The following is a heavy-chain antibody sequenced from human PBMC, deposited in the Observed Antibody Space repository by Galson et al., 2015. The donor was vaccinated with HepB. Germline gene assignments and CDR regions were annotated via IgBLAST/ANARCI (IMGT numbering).Heavy chain of an antibody. CDR3: AAGGVTTYPFDY. CDR2: FDPEDGET. J-gene: IGHJ4*02. CDR1: GYTLTELS. Sequence: SVKVSCKVSGYTLTELSMHWVRQAPGKGLEWMGGFDPEDGETIYAQKFQGRVTMTEDTSTDTAYMELSSLRSEDTAVYYCAAGGVTTYPFDYWGQGTLVTVSS. D-gene: IGHD4-17*01. V-gene: IGHV1-24*01.